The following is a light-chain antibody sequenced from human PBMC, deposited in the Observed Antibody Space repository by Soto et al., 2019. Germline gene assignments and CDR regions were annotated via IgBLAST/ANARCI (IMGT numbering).Light chain of an antibody. CDR2: DAS. J-gene: IGKJ4*01. CDR1: QSVTSSY. Sequence: EIVLTQSPDTLSLSPGERATLSCRASQSVTSSYLAWYQQRPGQAPRLLIYDASSRAPGIPDRFSGCGSETDFTLTISRLEPEDFAVYYCQQYGSSPRLTFGGGTKVEI. CDR3: QQYGSSPRLT. V-gene: IGKV3-20*01.